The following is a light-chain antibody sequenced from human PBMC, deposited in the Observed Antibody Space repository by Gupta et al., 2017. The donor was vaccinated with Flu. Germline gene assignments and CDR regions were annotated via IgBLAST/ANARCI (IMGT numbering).Light chain of an antibody. Sequence: QSALTQPASVSGSPRQSITISCTGTSSDVGGYKYVSWYQQHPSKAPKLMIFEISNRHSGVTHRFSGSKSDTTATLTTAGLQAEDEAYYYCSSDTNTNTLVVFGGGTKLTVL. CDR1: SSDVGGYKY. V-gene: IGLV2-14*01. CDR2: EIS. CDR3: SSDTNTNTLVV. J-gene: IGLJ2*01.